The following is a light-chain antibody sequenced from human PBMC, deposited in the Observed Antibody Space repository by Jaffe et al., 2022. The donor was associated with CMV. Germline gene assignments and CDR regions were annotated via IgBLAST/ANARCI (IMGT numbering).Light chain of an antibody. CDR1: QDINTY. Sequence: DIQLTQSPSFLSASVGDRVTITCRAGQDINTYLAWYQQKPGKVPRLLIHAASTLQSGVPSRFSGSGSGTEFTLTISSLQPEDFATYYCQQLHTYPINFGGGTKVDI. CDR2: AAS. J-gene: IGKJ4*01. V-gene: IGKV1-9*01. CDR3: QQLHTYPIN.